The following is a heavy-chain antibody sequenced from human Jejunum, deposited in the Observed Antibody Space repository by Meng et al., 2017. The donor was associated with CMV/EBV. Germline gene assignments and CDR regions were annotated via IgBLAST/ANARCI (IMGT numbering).Heavy chain of an antibody. CDR2: IKQDGSED. J-gene: IGHJ6*02. CDR3: ARGQQYRSSSWGSNYYYYGLDV. V-gene: IGHV3-7*01. Sequence: MNWVRQVPGKGLEWVASIKQDGSEDYYVDSVRGRFTISRDNAGNSLFLQLNSLRAADTAVYYCARGQQYRSSSWGSNYYYYGLDVWGQGTTGTVSS. D-gene: IGHD6-6*01.